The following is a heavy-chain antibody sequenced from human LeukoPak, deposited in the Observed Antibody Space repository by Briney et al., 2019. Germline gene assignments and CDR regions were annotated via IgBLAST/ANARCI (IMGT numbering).Heavy chain of an antibody. Sequence: SETLSLTCTVSGGSISSGSYYWSWIRQPAGKGLEWIGRIYTSGSTNYNPSLKSRVTISVDTSKNQFSLKLSSVTAADTAVYYCARSGGGPGDYWGQGTLVTVSS. D-gene: IGHD2-15*01. CDR1: GGSISSGSYY. CDR3: ARSGGGPGDY. CDR2: IYTSGST. J-gene: IGHJ4*02. V-gene: IGHV4-61*02.